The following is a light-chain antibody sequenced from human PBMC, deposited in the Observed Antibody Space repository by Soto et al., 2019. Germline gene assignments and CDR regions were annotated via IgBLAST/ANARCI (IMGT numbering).Light chain of an antibody. CDR3: QQYDNSPIT. J-gene: IGKJ5*01. V-gene: IGKV3-20*01. CDR2: GAS. CDR1: LNVNSF. Sequence: VLTQSPATLSLSPGERATLSCMASLNVNSFLAWYQQKPGQAPRLLIYGASSRATGIPDRFSGTGSETDFTLTISRLEPEDFAVYYCQQYDNSPITFGQGTRLEIK.